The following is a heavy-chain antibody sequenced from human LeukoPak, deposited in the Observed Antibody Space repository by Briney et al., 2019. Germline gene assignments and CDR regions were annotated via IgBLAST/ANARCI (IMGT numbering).Heavy chain of an antibody. CDR1: GYTFTNYG. Sequence: ASVKVSCKASGYTFTNYGINWVRQAPGQGLEWMGWISAYNGNTNYAQKLQGRVTMTTDTSTSTAYMELRSLRSDDTAVYYCAICSGGSCNDAFDIWGQGTMVTVSS. CDR2: ISAYNGNT. J-gene: IGHJ3*02. D-gene: IGHD2-15*01. V-gene: IGHV1-18*01. CDR3: AICSGGSCNDAFDI.